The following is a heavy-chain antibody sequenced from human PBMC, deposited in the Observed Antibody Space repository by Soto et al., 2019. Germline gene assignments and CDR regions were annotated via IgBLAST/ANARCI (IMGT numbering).Heavy chain of an antibody. Sequence: GGSLRLSCAASGFTFSSYAMHWVRQAPGKGLEWVAVISYDGSNKYYADSVKGRFTISRDNSKNTLYLQMNSLRAEDTAVYYCARHQWTFIVVVTAGYFDYWGQGTLVTVSS. CDR2: ISYDGSNK. D-gene: IGHD2-21*02. CDR1: GFTFSSYA. V-gene: IGHV3-30-3*01. CDR3: ARHQWTFIVVVTAGYFDY. J-gene: IGHJ4*02.